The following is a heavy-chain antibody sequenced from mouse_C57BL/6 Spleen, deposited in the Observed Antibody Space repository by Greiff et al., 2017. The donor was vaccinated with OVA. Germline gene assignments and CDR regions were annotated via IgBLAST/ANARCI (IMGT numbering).Heavy chain of an antibody. D-gene: IGHD2-3*01. Sequence: VQLQQSGPELVKPGASVKISCKASGYTFTDYYMNWVKQSHGKSLEWIGDINPNNGGTSYNQKFKGKATLTVDKSSSTAYMELRSLTSEDSAVYYCARSGDGYWNAMDYWGQGTSVTVSS. CDR1: GYTFTDYY. V-gene: IGHV1-26*01. CDR2: INPNNGGT. CDR3: ARSGDGYWNAMDY. J-gene: IGHJ4*01.